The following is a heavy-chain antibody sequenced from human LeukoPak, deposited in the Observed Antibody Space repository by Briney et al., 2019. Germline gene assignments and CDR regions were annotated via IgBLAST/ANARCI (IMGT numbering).Heavy chain of an antibody. CDR3: ARGPGGSY. CDR2: IYYSGST. V-gene: IGHV4-59*01. D-gene: IGHD2-15*01. CDR1: GGSITNYY. J-gene: IGHJ4*02. Sequence: SSETLSLTCTVSGGSITNYYWSWIRQPPGKGLEWIGYIYYSGSTNYNPSLKSRVTISVDTSKNQFSLKLSSVTAADTAVYYCARGPGGSYWGQGTLVTVSS.